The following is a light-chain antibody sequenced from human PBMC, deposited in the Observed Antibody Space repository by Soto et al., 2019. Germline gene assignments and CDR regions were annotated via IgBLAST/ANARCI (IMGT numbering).Light chain of an antibody. CDR2: RAS. V-gene: IGKV3-20*01. CDR3: NQHGGSPDT. CDR1: QSVNNNY. J-gene: IGKJ1*01. Sequence: IVLTQSPGTLSFSPGERATLSCRASQSVNNNYVAWYQQKPGQAPRLLIFRASNKATGIPDRFSGSGSGREFILTISGLEPEDYGIYHCNQHGGSPDTFGQGSKVEIX.